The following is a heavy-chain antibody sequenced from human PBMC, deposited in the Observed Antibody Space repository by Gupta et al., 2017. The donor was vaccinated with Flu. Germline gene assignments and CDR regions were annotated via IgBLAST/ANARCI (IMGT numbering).Heavy chain of an antibody. Sequence: GLEWVAVIWYDGSNKYYADSVKGRFTISRDNSKNTLYLQMNSLRAEDTAVYYCARVDSSSSPFYYYYYGMDVWGQGTTVTVSS. D-gene: IGHD6-6*01. CDR3: ARVDSSSSPFYYYYYGMDV. V-gene: IGHV3-33*01. J-gene: IGHJ6*02. CDR2: IWYDGSNK.